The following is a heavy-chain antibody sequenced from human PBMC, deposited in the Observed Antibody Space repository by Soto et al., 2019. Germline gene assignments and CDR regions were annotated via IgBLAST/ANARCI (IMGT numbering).Heavy chain of an antibody. D-gene: IGHD3-10*01. CDR1: GFTFSSYS. J-gene: IGHJ5*02. CDR2: ISSSSSYI. V-gene: IGHV3-21*01. Sequence: EVQLVESGGGLVKPGGSLRLSCAASGFTFSSYSMTWVRQAPGKGLEWVSSISSSSSYIYYADSVKGRFTISRDNAMNSLYLQMTSLRAEDTVVYYCARDPMGQEFDAWGQGTLVTVSS. CDR3: ARDPMGQEFDA.